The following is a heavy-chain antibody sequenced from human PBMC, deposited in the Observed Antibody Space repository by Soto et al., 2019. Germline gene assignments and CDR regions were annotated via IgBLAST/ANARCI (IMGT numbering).Heavy chain of an antibody. CDR2: ISPYKGNT. CDR1: GGTFSSYA. CDR3: VRDLDGSRNYYTDY. V-gene: IGHV1-18*01. J-gene: IGHJ4*02. Sequence: SVKISGKATGGTFSSYAISWVRQAPGQGLEWMGWISPYKGNTYYAQRLQGRVTMTTDTSTSTAYMELRSLRSDDTAVYYCVRDLDGSRNYYTDYWAQGSLVTVSS. D-gene: IGHD3-10*01.